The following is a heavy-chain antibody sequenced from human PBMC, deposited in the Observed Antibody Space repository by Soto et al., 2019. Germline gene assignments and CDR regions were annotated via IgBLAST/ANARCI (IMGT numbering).Heavy chain of an antibody. CDR3: ARVGAASGWFDP. V-gene: IGHV4-4*07. D-gene: IGHD3-16*01. CDR1: GGSISSYY. Sequence: QVQLQESGPGLVKPSETLSLTCTVSGGSISSYYWTWIRQPAGQGLEWIGRIDTSGSTNYNPSLKGRVTLSVDTSKNPFSLKLSSVTAADTAVYYCARVGAASGWFDPWGQGTLVTVSS. J-gene: IGHJ5*02. CDR2: IDTSGST.